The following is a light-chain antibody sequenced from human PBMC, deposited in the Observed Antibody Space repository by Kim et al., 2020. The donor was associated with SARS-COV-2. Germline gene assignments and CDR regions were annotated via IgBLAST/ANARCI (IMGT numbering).Light chain of an antibody. Sequence: DIQLTQSPSFLSASVGDRVTITCRASQDISRYLAWYQQKPGKAPKLLIYAASTLQSGVPSRFSGSGSGTEFTLTISSLQPEDFATYYCQQYNSYPFTFGGGTKVDIK. CDR2: AAS. CDR3: QQYNSYPFT. J-gene: IGKJ4*01. V-gene: IGKV1-9*01. CDR1: QDISRY.